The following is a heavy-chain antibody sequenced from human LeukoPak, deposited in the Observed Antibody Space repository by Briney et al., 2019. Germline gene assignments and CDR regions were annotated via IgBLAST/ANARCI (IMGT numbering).Heavy chain of an antibody. D-gene: IGHD5-18*01. CDR2: FDPEDGET. V-gene: IGHV1-24*01. J-gene: IGHJ4*02. CDR1: GYTLTELS. Sequence: ASVKVSCKVSGYTLTELSMHWVRQAPGKGLEWMGGFDPEDGETIYAQKFQGRVTMTEDTSTDTAYMELSSLRSEDTAVYYCATGLFSQVDTAMATVPYFDYWGQGTLVTVSS. CDR3: ATGLFSQVDTAMATVPYFDY.